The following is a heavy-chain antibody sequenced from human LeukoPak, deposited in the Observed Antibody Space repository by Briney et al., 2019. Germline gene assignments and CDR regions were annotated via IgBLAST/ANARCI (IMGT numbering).Heavy chain of an antibody. J-gene: IGHJ4*02. V-gene: IGHV4-30-2*01. CDR1: VGPISSGGYS. Sequence: SETLSLTCAVSVGPISSGGYSWSWVRPPPGKGMEWIGYIYHSGRTYYNPSLRSRVTISVDRSKIQFSLKLSSVTAADTAVYYCARAPDIIRGVIDDYWGQGTLVTVSS. D-gene: IGHD3-10*01. CDR3: ARAPDIIRGVIDDY. CDR2: IYHSGRT.